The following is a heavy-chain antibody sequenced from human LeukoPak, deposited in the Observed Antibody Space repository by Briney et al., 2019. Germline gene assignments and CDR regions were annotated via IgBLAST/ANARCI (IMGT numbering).Heavy chain of an antibody. J-gene: IGHJ4*02. CDR1: GYTFTSYG. D-gene: IGHD5-24*01. V-gene: IGHV1-18*04. CDR3: ARVRDGRWLQLDY. CDR2: ISAYNGDT. Sequence: ASVRVSCKASGYTFTSYGISWVRQAPGQGLEWMGWISAYNGDTHYAQKFQGRVTMTTDRPTSTAYMELRSLRSDDTAAYYCARVRDGRWLQLDYWGQGTLVTVSS.